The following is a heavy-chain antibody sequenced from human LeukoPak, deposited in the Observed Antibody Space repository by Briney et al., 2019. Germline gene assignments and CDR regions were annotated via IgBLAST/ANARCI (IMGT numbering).Heavy chain of an antibody. CDR1: GFTFSDYY. CDR2: ISSSGTYA. V-gene: IGHV3-11*05. D-gene: IGHD3-9*01. CDR3: ARGGYDILIGTSFFDP. Sequence: GGSLRLSCVASGFTFSDYYMSWIRQAPGKGLQYVSYISSSGTYANYANSVKGRFTNSRDNAKNSLYLQMSSLRADDTAVYYCARGGYDILIGTSFFDPWGQGTLVTVSS. J-gene: IGHJ5*02.